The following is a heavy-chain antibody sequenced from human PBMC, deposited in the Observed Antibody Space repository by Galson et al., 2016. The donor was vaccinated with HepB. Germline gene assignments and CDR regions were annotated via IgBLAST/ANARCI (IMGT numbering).Heavy chain of an antibody. CDR1: GDSMSRSSYY. D-gene: IGHD3-16*01. J-gene: IGHJ4*02. CDR2: IYYSGAT. V-gene: IGHV4-39*01. Sequence: TLSLTCTVSGDSMSRSSYYWGWIRQPPGRRLEWIGSIYYSGATYYSPSLKSRGTISVDPSNNQFSLKLRSATAADTAMYYCARGEGHMITYDYLGQGTLVTVSS. CDR3: ARGEGHMITYDY.